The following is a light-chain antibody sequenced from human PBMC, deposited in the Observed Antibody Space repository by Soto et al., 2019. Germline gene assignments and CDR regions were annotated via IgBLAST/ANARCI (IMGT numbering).Light chain of an antibody. Sequence: QSALTQPASVSGSPGRSITISCTGTSSDVGGYNLVSWYQQHAGKAPKLIIFEVTKRPSHTSNRFSGSKSGNTASLTISGLQAEDEADYYCCSYAGSSSLVYGGGTKLTVL. CDR3: CSYAGSSSLV. CDR1: SSDVGGYNL. V-gene: IGLV2-23*02. CDR2: EVT. J-gene: IGLJ2*01.